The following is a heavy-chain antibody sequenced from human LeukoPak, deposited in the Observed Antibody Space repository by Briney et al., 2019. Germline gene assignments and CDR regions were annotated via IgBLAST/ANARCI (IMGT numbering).Heavy chain of an antibody. CDR3: ATDREGTGAFDY. CDR1: GYTLTELS. CDR2: FDPEDGET. Sequence: ASVKASCKVSGYTLTELSMHWVRQAPGKGLEWMGGFDPEDGETTYAQKFQGRVTMTEDTSTDTAYMELSSLRSEDTAVYYCATDREGTGAFDYWGQGTLVTVSS. V-gene: IGHV1-24*01. D-gene: IGHD1-14*01. J-gene: IGHJ4*02.